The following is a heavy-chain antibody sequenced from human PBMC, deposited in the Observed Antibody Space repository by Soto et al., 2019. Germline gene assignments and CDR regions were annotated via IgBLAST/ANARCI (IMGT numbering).Heavy chain of an antibody. Sequence: EVQLVESGGGLVQPGGSLRLSCAASGFTFSTYWMHWVRQAPGKGLVWVARIKSDGSSTTYADSVKGRFAISRDNAKNTLYLQMNSLRGDDTAVYYSARDFMLRGRDSNWLDPWGQGTLVTVSS. J-gene: IGHJ5*02. CDR2: IKSDGSST. CDR1: GFTFSTYW. V-gene: IGHV3-74*01. D-gene: IGHD3-10*01. CDR3: ARDFMLRGRDSNWLDP.